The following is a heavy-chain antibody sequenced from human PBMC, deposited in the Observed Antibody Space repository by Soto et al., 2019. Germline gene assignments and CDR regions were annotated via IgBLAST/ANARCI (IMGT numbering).Heavy chain of an antibody. CDR2: IYYSGST. CDR1: GGSISSGDYY. V-gene: IGHV4-30-4*01. J-gene: IGHJ4*02. CDR3: ASLNYYDSSGYYYAPFDY. Sequence: SETLSLTCTVSGGSISSGDYYWSWIRQPPGKGLEWIGYIYYSGSTYYNPSLKSRVTISVDTSKNQFSLKLSSVTAADTAVYYCASLNYYDSSGYYYAPFDYWGQGTLVTVSS. D-gene: IGHD3-22*01.